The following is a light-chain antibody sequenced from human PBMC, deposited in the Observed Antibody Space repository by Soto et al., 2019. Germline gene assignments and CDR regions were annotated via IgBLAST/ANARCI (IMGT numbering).Light chain of an antibody. CDR3: QQYNNLRPLS. V-gene: IGKV3-15*01. J-gene: IGKJ4*01. CDR1: QSVSSN. CDR2: GAS. Sequence: EIVVKHSPCTLSLLEGARVTXSCRASQSVSSNLAWYQQKPVQAPTLLIYGASTRATCIPARFSGSGSGTEFPLTISSMQSKDFAVCYCQQYNNLRPLSFGGRTKLDFK.